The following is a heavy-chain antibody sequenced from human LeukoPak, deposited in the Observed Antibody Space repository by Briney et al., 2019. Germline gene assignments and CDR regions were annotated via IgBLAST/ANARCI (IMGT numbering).Heavy chain of an antibody. V-gene: IGHV3-21*01. D-gene: IGHD4-11*01. CDR3: ARVTTLTTNIRFFDY. J-gene: IGHJ4*02. CDR2: ISSSSSYI. Sequence: GGSLRLSCAASGFTFSSYGMHWVRQAPGKGLEWVSSISSSSSYIYYADSVKGRFTISRDNAKNSLYLQMNSLRAEDTAVYYCARVTTLTTNIRFFDYWGQGTLVTVSS. CDR1: GFTFSSYG.